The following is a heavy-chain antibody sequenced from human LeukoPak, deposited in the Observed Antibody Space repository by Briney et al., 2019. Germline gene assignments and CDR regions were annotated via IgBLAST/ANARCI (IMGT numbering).Heavy chain of an antibody. J-gene: IGHJ4*02. V-gene: IGHV3-23*01. CDR2: ISGSGGIT. CDR3: ASHYYDSSGYYPFDY. Sequence: PRGSLRLSCAASGFSFSSYAMSWVRQAPGEGLEWVSAISGSGGITYYADSVTGRFTITRDNSKNTLYLQMNSLRAEDTAVYYGASHYYDSSGYYPFDYWGQGTLVTVSS. CDR1: GFSFSSYA. D-gene: IGHD3-22*01.